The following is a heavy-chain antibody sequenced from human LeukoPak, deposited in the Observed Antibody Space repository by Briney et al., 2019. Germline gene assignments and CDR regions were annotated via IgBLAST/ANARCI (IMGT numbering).Heavy chain of an antibody. CDR1: GYTFTSYG. CDR2: MNPNSGNT. CDR3: ARGRGAVTHYYYMDV. Sequence: VASVKVSCKASGYTFTSYGISWVRQATGQGLEWMGWMNPNSGNTGYAQKFQGRVTITRNTSISTAYMELSSLRSEDTAVYYCARGRGAVTHYYYMDVWGKGTTVTVSS. J-gene: IGHJ6*03. V-gene: IGHV1-8*03. D-gene: IGHD4-23*01.